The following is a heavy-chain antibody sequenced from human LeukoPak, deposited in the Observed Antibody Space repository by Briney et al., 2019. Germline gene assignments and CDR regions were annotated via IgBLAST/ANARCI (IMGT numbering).Heavy chain of an antibody. CDR3: ARDLNDYVWGSYRPHYFDY. J-gene: IGHJ4*02. V-gene: IGHV3-7*01. CDR2: IKQDGSEK. CDR1: GFTFSSYW. D-gene: IGHD3-16*02. Sequence: GGSLRLSCAASGFTFSSYWMSWVRQAPGKGLGWVANIKQDGSEKYYVDSVKGRFTISRDNAKNSLYLQMNSLRAEDTAVYYCARDLNDYVWGSYRPHYFDYWGQGTLVTVSS.